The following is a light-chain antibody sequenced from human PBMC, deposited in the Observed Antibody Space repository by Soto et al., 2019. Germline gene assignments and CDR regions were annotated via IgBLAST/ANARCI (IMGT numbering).Light chain of an antibody. Sequence: QSVLTQPPSASGTPGQGVTISCSGGSSNIGVNTVNWYQQLPGMAPKLLIHTNNQRPSGVPDRFSGSKSGTSASLAISRLQSEDEADYYCASWNDSLHGVTFGGGTKVTVL. CDR1: SSNIGVNT. J-gene: IGLJ2*01. V-gene: IGLV1-44*01. CDR2: TNN. CDR3: ASWNDSLHGVT.